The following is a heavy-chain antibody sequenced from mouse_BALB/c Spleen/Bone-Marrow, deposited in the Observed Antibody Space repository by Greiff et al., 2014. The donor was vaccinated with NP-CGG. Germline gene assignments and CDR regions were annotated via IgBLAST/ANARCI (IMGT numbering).Heavy chain of an antibody. Sequence: VQLQQSGGDLVKPGGFLKLSCAASGFAFSSYGMSWVRQTPDKRLEWVATISSGGSYTYYPDSVKGRFTISRDNAKNTLYLQMSSLKSEDTAMYYCARQEITTRNAWFAYWGQGTLVTVSA. V-gene: IGHV5-6*01. J-gene: IGHJ3*01. CDR3: ARQEITTRNAWFAY. CDR2: ISSGGSYT. D-gene: IGHD2-4*01. CDR1: GFAFSSYG.